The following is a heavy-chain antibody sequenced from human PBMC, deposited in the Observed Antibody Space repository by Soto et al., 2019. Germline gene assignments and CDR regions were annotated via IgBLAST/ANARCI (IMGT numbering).Heavy chain of an antibody. CDR1: GGSINSSDYY. CDR3: ARLTYYYDSSGENDFDY. CDR2: IFYTGST. D-gene: IGHD3-22*01. Sequence: SETLSLTCTVSGGSINSSDYYWTWIRQHPEKGLEWIGYIFYTGSTYYNPSLRSRATISVDTSKNQFSLKLSSVTAADTAVYYCARLTYYYDSSGENDFDYWGQGTLVTVSS. J-gene: IGHJ4*02. V-gene: IGHV4-30-4*08.